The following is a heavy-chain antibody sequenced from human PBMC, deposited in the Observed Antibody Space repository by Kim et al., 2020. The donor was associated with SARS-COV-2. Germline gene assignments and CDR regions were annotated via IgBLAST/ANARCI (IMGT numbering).Heavy chain of an antibody. V-gene: IGHV3-21*01. CDR1: GFTFSSYS. CDR3: ARDTYYYDSSGYDDAFDI. D-gene: IGHD3-22*01. CDR2: ISSSSSYI. Sequence: GGSLRLSCAASGFTFSSYSMNWVRQAPGKGLEWVSSISSSSSYIYYADSVKGRFTISRDNAKNSLYLQMNSLRAEDTAVYYCARDTYYYDSSGYDDAFDIWGQGTMVTVSS. J-gene: IGHJ3*02.